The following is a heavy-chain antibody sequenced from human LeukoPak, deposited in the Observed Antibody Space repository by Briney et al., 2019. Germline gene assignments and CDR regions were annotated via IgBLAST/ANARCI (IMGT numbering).Heavy chain of an antibody. V-gene: IGHV1-8*01. J-gene: IGHJ6*03. CDR3: ARAYYGSGRGFMDV. D-gene: IGHD3-10*01. CDR2: MNPNSGNT. Sequence: ASVKVSCKASGYTFTSYDINWVRQANGQGLEWMGWMNPNSGNTGYAQKFQGRVTMTRNTSISTAYMELSSLRSEDTAVYYCARAYYGSGRGFMDVWGKGTTVTVSS. CDR1: GYTFTSYD.